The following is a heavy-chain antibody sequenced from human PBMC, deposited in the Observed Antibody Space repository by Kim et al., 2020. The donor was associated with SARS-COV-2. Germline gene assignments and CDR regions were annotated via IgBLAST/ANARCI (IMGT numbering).Heavy chain of an antibody. Sequence: DAVKGRFTIPRDKSKNTLYLQMNSRRAGDTAVYYCAKGIGYYHATYFDYWGQGTLVTVSS. D-gene: IGHD1-26*01. J-gene: IGHJ4*02. CDR3: AKGIGYYHATYFDY. V-gene: IGHV3-23*01.